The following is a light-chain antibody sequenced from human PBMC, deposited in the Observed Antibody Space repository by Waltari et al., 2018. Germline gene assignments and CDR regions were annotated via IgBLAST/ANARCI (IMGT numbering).Light chain of an antibody. CDR1: SSDVGGYKF. V-gene: IGLV2-14*03. J-gene: IGLJ2*01. Sequence: HSALTQPDSVSGSPGQSITISCTGTSSDVGGYKFVSWYQHHPGEAPKLIIFDVTNRPSGVSYRFSGSKSGNSASLTISGLQAEDEAYYYCSSYTSSTTGIFGGGTKLTVL. CDR3: SSYTSSTTGI. CDR2: DVT.